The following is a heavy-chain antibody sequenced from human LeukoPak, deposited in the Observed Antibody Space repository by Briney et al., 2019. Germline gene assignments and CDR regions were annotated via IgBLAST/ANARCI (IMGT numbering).Heavy chain of an antibody. CDR1: GFTLSSYA. J-gene: IGHJ5*02. V-gene: IGHV3-23*01. CDR3: ANRMTDGARPGNWFDP. Sequence: GGSLRLSCAASGFTLSSYAMSWVRQAPGKGLEWVSAISGSGGSTYYADSVKGRFTISRDNSKNTLYLQMNSLRAEDTAVYYCANRMTDGARPGNWFDPWGQGTLVTVSS. CDR2: ISGSGGST. D-gene: IGHD3-10*01.